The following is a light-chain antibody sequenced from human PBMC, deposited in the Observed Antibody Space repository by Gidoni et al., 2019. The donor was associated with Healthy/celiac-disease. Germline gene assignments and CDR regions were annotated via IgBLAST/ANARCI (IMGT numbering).Light chain of an antibody. V-gene: IGKV1-5*03. CDR3: QQYKSYSS. CDR1: QSISSW. Sequence: DIQMTQSPSTLSASVGDRVTITCRASQSISSWLAWYQQKPGKAPKLLIYKASSLESGVPSRFSGSGSGTEFTLTISSLQPDDFATYYCQQYKSYSSFGQGTKL. CDR2: KAS. J-gene: IGKJ2*03.